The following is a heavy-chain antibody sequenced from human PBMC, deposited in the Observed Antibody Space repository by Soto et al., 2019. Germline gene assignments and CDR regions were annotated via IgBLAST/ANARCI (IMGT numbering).Heavy chain of an antibody. CDR2: ISWNSGSI. J-gene: IGHJ4*02. CDR3: AKDTAPFDDILAGYSLFAY. Sequence: PGGSMGLSCAASGLTFDDYAMHWVRKAPGKGLEWVSGISWNSGSIGYADSVKGRFTISRDNAKNSLYLQMNSLRAEDTALYYCAKDTAPFDDILAGYSLFAYWGQGTLVPVS. D-gene: IGHD3-9*01. V-gene: IGHV3-9*01. CDR1: GLTFDDYA.